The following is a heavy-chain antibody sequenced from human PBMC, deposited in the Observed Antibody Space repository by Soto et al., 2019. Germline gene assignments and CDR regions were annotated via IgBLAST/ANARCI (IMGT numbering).Heavy chain of an antibody. CDR3: ARLRPRNGYFDY. V-gene: IGHV4-59*08. D-gene: IGHD2-8*01. CDR2: IYYSGST. Sequence: SETLSLTCTVSGGSISSYYWSWIRQPPGKGLEWIGYIYYSGSTNCNPSLKSRVTISVDTSKNQFSLKLSSVTAADTAVYYCARLRPRNGYFDYWGQGTLVTVSS. J-gene: IGHJ4*02. CDR1: GGSISSYY.